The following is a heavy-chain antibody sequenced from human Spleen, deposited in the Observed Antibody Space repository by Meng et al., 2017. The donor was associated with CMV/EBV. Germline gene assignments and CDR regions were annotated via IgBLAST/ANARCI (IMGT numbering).Heavy chain of an antibody. D-gene: IGHD6-19*01. CDR1: GYTFTGYS. Sequence: QVQLVQSGAEVKKPGAAVKVSCKASGYTFTGYSLHWVQQAPGQGLEWMGRINPASGGANYAEKFQGRVTMTRDTSISTAYMELRRLRFDDTAVYYCARIQWLDNWFDPWGQGTLVTVSS. J-gene: IGHJ5*02. CDR3: ARIQWLDNWFDP. CDR2: INPASGGA. V-gene: IGHV1-2*06.